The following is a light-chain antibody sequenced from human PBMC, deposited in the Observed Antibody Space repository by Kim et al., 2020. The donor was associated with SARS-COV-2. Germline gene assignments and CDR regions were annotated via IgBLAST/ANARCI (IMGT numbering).Light chain of an antibody. Sequence: VAVALGHTATITCGGNNVARRTVPWYQQKPGQAPVLVIYRDRSRPSGIPERFSGSNSGNTATLTISRAQAGDEADYYCQVWDSGVVFGGGTQLTVL. V-gene: IGLV3-9*01. CDR1: NVARRT. CDR2: RDR. CDR3: QVWDSGVV. J-gene: IGLJ2*01.